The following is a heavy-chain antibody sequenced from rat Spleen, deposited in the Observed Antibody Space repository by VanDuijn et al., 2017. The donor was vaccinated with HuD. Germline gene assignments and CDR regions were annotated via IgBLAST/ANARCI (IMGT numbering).Heavy chain of an antibody. V-gene: IGHV5S13*01. CDR2: ISTGGGNT. D-gene: IGHD1-9*01. Sequence: EVQLVESGGGLVQPGRSLKLSCAASGFTFSNYDMAWVRQAPTKGLEWIASISTGGGNTYYRDSVKGRFTISRDNAKNTQYLQMDSLRSEDTATYYCARGLGSYYGYNPYYFDYWGQGVMVTVSS. CDR3: ARGLGSYYGYNPYYFDY. CDR1: GFTFSNYD. J-gene: IGHJ2*01.